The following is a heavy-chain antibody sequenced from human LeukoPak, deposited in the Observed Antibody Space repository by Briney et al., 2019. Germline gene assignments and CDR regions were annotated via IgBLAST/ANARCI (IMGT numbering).Heavy chain of an antibody. V-gene: IGHV3-48*01. D-gene: IGHD2-21*01. J-gene: IGHJ6*03. Sequence: GGSLRLXCAASGFTFSSYSMNWGRPAPGKGLEWVSYISSSSSTIYYADSVKGRFTISRDNAKNSPYLQMNSLRAEDTAVYYCASSCGGDCYPNYYYYMDVWGKGTTVTVSS. CDR3: ASSCGGDCYPNYYYYMDV. CDR2: ISSSSSTI. CDR1: GFTFSSYS.